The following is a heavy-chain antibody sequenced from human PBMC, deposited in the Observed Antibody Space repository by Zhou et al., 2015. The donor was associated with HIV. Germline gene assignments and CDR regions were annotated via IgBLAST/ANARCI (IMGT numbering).Heavy chain of an antibody. CDR3: ARVARSERYFDWLFQSPDYGMDV. J-gene: IGHJ6*02. Sequence: QVQLVQSGAEVKKPGSSVKVSCKASGGTFSTYAISWVRQAPGQGLEWMGGITPLFGTAKYAQKFQGRVTITADRSTSTAYMDLRSLRSEDTAVYYCARVARSERYFDWLFQSPDYGMDVWGQGTTVTVSS. D-gene: IGHD3-9*01. CDR2: ITPLFGTA. CDR1: GGTFSTYA. V-gene: IGHV1-69*06.